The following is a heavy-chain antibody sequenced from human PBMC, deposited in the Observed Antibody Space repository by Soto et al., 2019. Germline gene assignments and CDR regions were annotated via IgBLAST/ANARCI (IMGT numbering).Heavy chain of an antibody. CDR1: GGSISSGGYY. D-gene: IGHD3-3*01. J-gene: IGHJ4*02. V-gene: IGHV4-31*03. CDR3: ARMLKGRFLEWLIDY. Sequence: QVQLQESGPGLVKPSQTLSLTCTVSGGSISSGGYYWSWIRQHPGKGLEWIGYIYYSGSTYYNPSLKSRVTISVDTSKNQFSLKLSSVTAADTAVYYCARMLKGRFLEWLIDYWGQGTLVTVSS. CDR2: IYYSGST.